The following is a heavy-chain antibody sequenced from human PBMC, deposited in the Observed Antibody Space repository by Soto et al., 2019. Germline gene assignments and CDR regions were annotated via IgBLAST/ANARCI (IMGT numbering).Heavy chain of an antibody. D-gene: IGHD2-8*01. V-gene: IGHV3-21*01. Sequence: GGSLRLSCAGFGFSFSSSSMNWVRQAPGKGLEWVSSISTGGSYIFYADSVKGRFTISRDNAKSSLYLEMNSLRAEDTAVYYCVRRSCTNGVCHFDYWGRGTLVTVSS. CDR3: VRRSCTNGVCHFDY. CDR1: GFSFSSSS. CDR2: ISTGGSYI. J-gene: IGHJ4*02.